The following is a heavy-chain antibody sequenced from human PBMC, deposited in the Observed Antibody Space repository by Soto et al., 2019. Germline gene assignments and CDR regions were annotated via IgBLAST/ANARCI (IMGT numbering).Heavy chain of an antibody. CDR1: GFTFSSYS. Sequence: GGSLRLSCAASGFTFSSYSMNWVRQAPGKGLEWVSYISSSSSTIYYADSVKGRFTISRDNAKNSLYLQMNSLRAEDTAVYYCARSWGDLVRNCDYWGQGTLVTVSS. CDR2: ISSSSSTI. CDR3: ARSWGDLVRNCDY. V-gene: IGHV3-48*04. D-gene: IGHD3-16*01. J-gene: IGHJ4*02.